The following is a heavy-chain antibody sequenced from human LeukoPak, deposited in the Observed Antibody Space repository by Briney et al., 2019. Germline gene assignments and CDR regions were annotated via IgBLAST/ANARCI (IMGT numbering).Heavy chain of an antibody. CDR2: IVGSGVTT. CDR1: GFTFSNYG. D-gene: IGHD5-18*01. Sequence: GGTLTLSCVASGFTFSNYGMNWVPQAPGKGLEWVSGIVGSGVTTYYADSVKGRFTISRDNSKNTLYLHMNGLRVEDTAIYYCARDERWIQFNYWGQGTLVTVSS. V-gene: IGHV3-23*01. CDR3: ARDERWIQFNY. J-gene: IGHJ4*02.